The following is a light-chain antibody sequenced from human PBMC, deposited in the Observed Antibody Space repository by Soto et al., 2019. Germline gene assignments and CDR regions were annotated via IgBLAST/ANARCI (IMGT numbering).Light chain of an antibody. J-gene: IGKJ5*01. CDR2: DAS. V-gene: IGKV3-11*01. CDR1: QSVSSY. Sequence: EILLTQSLGTLSLSQGERATLSCLASQSVSSYLAWYQQEPGQAPRLLIYDASKRATGVPARFSGSGSGTDFTLTTSSLEPDDFAVYYCQQRSNWQITFGQGTRLEN. CDR3: QQRSNWQIT.